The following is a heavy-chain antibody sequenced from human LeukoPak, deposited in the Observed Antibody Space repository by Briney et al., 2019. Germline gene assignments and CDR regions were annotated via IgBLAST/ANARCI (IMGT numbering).Heavy chain of an antibody. CDR1: GYTFTSYG. V-gene: IGHV1-18*01. D-gene: IGHD3-10*01. CDR2: ISAYNGNT. Sequence: ASVKVSCKASGYTFTSYGISWVRRAPGQGLEWMGWISAYNGNTNYAQKLQGRVTMTTDTSTSTAYMELRSLRSDDTAVYYCARAILLWFGELSAYFDYWGQGTLVTVSS. CDR3: ARAILLWFGELSAYFDY. J-gene: IGHJ4*02.